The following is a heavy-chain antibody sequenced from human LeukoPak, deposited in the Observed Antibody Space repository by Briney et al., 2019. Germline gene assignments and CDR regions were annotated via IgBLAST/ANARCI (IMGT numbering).Heavy chain of an antibody. Sequence: SSETLSLTCSVSGDSISSGYYWGWIRQPPGKGLEWIGSMYHTGRTDDNPSLKSRVTMSVDTSKNQFSLRLSSVTAADTAVYYCATYGATSSYYYHFYMDVWGKGTTVTVSS. CDR1: GDSISSGYY. CDR3: ATYGATSSYYYHFYMDV. J-gene: IGHJ6*03. CDR2: MYHTGRT. D-gene: IGHD4/OR15-4a*01. V-gene: IGHV4-38-2*02.